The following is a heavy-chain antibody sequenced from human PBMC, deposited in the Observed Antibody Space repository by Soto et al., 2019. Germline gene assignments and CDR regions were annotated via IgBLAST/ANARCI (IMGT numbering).Heavy chain of an antibody. CDR2: TNPKIGYT. Sequence: QVQLVQSGAEVKKPGASVKVSCKASGYTFTNYDINWVRQATGQGLEWMGWTNPKIGYTGFAQKFQGRVTMTRDSSISTAYMELYSLTSEDTAVYYCARTDGDLDYWGQGTLITVSS. D-gene: IGHD4-17*01. V-gene: IGHV1-8*01. J-gene: IGHJ4*02. CDR1: GYTFTNYD. CDR3: ARTDGDLDY.